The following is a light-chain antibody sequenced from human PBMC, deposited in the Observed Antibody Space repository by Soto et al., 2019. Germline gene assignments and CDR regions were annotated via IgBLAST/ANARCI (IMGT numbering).Light chain of an antibody. CDR3: QQYKSYSTPLT. Sequence: EIQMTQSPSTLSASVGDRVTVTCRAIQTISSWLAWYQQKPGKAPKLLIYAASTLESGVSSRFSGRGSGTEFTLTINSLQPEDFATYYCQQYKSYSTPLTFGGGTKVDIK. V-gene: IGKV1-5*01. J-gene: IGKJ4*01. CDR1: QTISSW. CDR2: AAS.